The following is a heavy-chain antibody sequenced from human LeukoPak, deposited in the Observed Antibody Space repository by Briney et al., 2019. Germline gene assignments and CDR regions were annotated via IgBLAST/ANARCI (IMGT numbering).Heavy chain of an antibody. D-gene: IGHD3-9*01. Sequence: SETLSLTCAVNGGSLSGYYWTWIRQHPGKGLEWIGYIYYSGSTYYNPSLKSRVTISVDTSKNQFSLKLSSVTAADTAVYYCARRYYDILTGYPYFDYWGQGTLVTVSS. CDR2: IYYSGST. CDR1: GGSLSGYY. V-gene: IGHV4-59*06. J-gene: IGHJ4*02. CDR3: ARRYYDILTGYPYFDY.